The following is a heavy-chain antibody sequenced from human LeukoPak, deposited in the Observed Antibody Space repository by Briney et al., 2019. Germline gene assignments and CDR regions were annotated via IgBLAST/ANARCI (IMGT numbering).Heavy chain of an antibody. Sequence: SETLSLTCTVSGGSVSSSGYYWGWIRQPPGKGLEWIGEINHSGSTNHNPSLKSRVTISVDTSKNQFSLKLSSVTAADTAVYYCAREDCSSTSCLVDYWGQGTLVTVSS. CDR3: AREDCSSTSCLVDY. V-gene: IGHV4-39*07. J-gene: IGHJ4*02. CDR1: GGSVSSSGYY. CDR2: INHSGST. D-gene: IGHD2-2*01.